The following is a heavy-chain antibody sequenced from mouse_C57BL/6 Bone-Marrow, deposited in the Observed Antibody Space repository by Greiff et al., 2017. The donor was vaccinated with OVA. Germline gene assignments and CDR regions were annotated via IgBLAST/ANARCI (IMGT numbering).Heavy chain of an antibody. CDR2: IRNKANGYTT. Sequence: DVHLVESGGGLVQPGGSLSLSCAASGFTFTDYYMSWVRQPPGKALEWLGFIRNKANGYTTEYSASVKGRFTISRDNSQSILYLQMNALRAEDSATYYCARVPLYAMDYWGQGTSVTVSS. CDR3: ARVPLYAMDY. D-gene: IGHD5-1*01. CDR1: GFTFTDYY. V-gene: IGHV7-3*01. J-gene: IGHJ4*01.